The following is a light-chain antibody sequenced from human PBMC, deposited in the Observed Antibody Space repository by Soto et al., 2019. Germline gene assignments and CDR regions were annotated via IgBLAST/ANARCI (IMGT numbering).Light chain of an antibody. V-gene: IGKV3-15*01. Sequence: EIVMTQSPATLSVSPGERATLSCRASQSMYNTLAWYQQKPGQAPRLLIYHASARATGIPARFSGSGSGTEFTLTISSLQSEDFAVYYCQQYNNWPLTFGGGTKVEI. CDR3: QQYNNWPLT. CDR2: HAS. J-gene: IGKJ4*01. CDR1: QSMYNT.